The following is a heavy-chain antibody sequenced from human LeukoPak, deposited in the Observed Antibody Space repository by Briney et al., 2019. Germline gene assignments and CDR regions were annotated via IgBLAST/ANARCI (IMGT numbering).Heavy chain of an antibody. CDR2: ISYDGSKT. D-gene: IGHD1-26*01. CDR1: GFTFNIYA. Sequence: GGSLRLSCAASGFTFNIYAMHWVRQAPGKGLEWVAVISYDGSKTYYADSVKGRFTISRDNSKNTLYLQMNSLRAEDTALYYCARTMYITGSSGFDYWGQGTLVTVSS. J-gene: IGHJ4*02. CDR3: ARTMYITGSSGFDY. V-gene: IGHV3-30-3*01.